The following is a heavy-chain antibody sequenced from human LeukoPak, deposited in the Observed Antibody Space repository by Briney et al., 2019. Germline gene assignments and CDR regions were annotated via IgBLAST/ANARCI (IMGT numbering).Heavy chain of an antibody. CDR2: MNPNSGNT. CDR1: GYTFTSYD. CDR3: ARSLIRSRAFDI. V-gene: IGHV1-8*01. D-gene: IGHD3-16*01. J-gene: IGHJ3*02. Sequence: ASVKVSCKASGYTFTSYDINWVRQATGQGHEWMGWMNPNSGNTGYAQKFQGRVTMTRNTSISTAYMELSSLRSEDTAVYYCARSLIRSRAFDIWGQGTMVTVSS.